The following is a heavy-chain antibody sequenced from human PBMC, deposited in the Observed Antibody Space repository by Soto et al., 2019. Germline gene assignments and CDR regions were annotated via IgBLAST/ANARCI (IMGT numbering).Heavy chain of an antibody. CDR3: ARDGYSSSSWVEHPATSYGMDV. J-gene: IGHJ6*02. D-gene: IGHD6-6*01. V-gene: IGHV3-7*03. CDR2: GSEK. Sequence: PSETLSLTCTVSGDSIISSDFYWGWVRQPPGKGLEWIGSEKYYVDSVKGRFTISRDNAKNSLYLQMNSLRAEDTAVYYCARDGYSSSSWVEHPATSYGMDVWGQGTTVTVSS. CDR1: GDSIISSDF.